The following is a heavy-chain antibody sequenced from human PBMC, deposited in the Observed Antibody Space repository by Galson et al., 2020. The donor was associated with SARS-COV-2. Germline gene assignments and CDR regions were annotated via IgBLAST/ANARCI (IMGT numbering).Heavy chain of an antibody. CDR1: GFSLSTSGVG. D-gene: IGHD3-16*01. CDR3: ALYKRGISFHWYFDR. J-gene: IGHJ2*01. CDR2: IYWDDDK. Sequence: SGPTLVKPTQTLTLTCTFSGFSLSTSGVGVGWIRQPPGKALEWLALIYWDDDKRYSPSLKSRLTITKDTSKNQVVLTMTNMDPVDTATYYCALYKRGISFHWYFDRWGRGTLVTVSS. V-gene: IGHV2-5*02.